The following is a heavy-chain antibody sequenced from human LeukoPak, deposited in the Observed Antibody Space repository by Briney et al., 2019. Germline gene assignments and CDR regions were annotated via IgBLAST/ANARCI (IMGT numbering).Heavy chain of an antibody. D-gene: IGHD6-6*01. V-gene: IGHV4-39*01. CDR3: ARHEGQQLGLRWFDH. CDR2: IYYSGST. CDR1: GGSINSSSYY. Sequence: SETLSLTCTVSGGSINSSSYYWGWIRQPPGKGLEWIGSIYYSGSTYYNPSLKSRVTISVDTSKNQFSLKLSSVTAADTAVYYCARHEGQQLGLRWFDHWGQGTLVTVSS. J-gene: IGHJ5*02.